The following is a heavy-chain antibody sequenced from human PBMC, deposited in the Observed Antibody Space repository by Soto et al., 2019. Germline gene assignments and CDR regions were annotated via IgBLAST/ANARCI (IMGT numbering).Heavy chain of an antibody. CDR1: GFTFSSYA. CDR3: AKGKGDYDFWSGYSIGMDV. D-gene: IGHD3-3*01. J-gene: IGHJ6*02. Sequence: PGGSLRLSCAASGFTFSSYAMSWVRQAPGQGLEWVSAISGSGGSTYYADSVKGRFTISRDNSKNTLYLQMNSLRAEDTAVYYCAKGKGDYDFWSGYSIGMDVWGQGTTVTVSS. V-gene: IGHV3-23*01. CDR2: ISGSGGST.